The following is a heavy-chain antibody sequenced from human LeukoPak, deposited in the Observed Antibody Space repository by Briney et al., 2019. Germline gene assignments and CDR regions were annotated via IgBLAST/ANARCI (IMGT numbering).Heavy chain of an antibody. J-gene: IGHJ5*02. D-gene: IGHD4-23*01. CDR2: TYYSGST. Sequence: TSETLSLTCTVSGGSISSYYWSWIRQPPGKGLEWIGYTYYSGSTNYNPSLKSRVTISVDTSKNQFSLKLSSVTAADTAVYYCAGDYGGNARAKSWFDPWGQGTLVTVSS. CDR1: GGSISSYY. V-gene: IGHV4-59*01. CDR3: AGDYGGNARAKSWFDP.